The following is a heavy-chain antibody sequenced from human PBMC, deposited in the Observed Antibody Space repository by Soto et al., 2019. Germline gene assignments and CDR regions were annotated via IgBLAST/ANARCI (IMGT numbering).Heavy chain of an antibody. CDR3: AIVRTTSALSAMDA. Sequence: QVQLVESGGGVVQPGRSLRLSCAASGFTFSNNAMDWVRQAPGKGLEWVAVISYDGSNKYIAESVKGRFTISRDNSKHAWLLRPYRLRGHYTAVYYCAIVRTTSALSAMDAWGQGTTVTVSS. CDR1: GFTFSNNA. D-gene: IGHD1-1*01. V-gene: IGHV3-30-3*01. CDR2: ISYDGSNK. J-gene: IGHJ6*02.